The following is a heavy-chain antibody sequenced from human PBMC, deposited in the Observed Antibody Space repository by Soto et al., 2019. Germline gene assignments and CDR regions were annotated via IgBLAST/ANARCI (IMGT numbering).Heavy chain of an antibody. Sequence: GGSLRLSCAASGFKFEDYAMHWVRQGPGKGLEWVSGISWNSGRIGYADSVKGRFIISRDNAKNSLFLQMNSLRADDTALYYCARTTVTTGFYYGMDLWGQGTMVTVAS. CDR2: ISWNSGRI. V-gene: IGHV3-9*01. J-gene: IGHJ6*02. CDR3: ARTTVTTGFYYGMDL. CDR1: GFKFEDYA. D-gene: IGHD4-17*01.